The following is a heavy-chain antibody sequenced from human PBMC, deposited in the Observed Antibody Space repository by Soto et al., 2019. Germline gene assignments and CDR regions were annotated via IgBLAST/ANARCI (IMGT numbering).Heavy chain of an antibody. Sequence: QVQLVQSGAEVKKPGASVKVSCKASGYTFTSYGISWVRQAPGQGLEWMGWISAYNGNTNYAQKLQGRVTMTTDTSTSTAYMERRILRSDNTAVYYCARRITILGVVFHGMDFWVQGTTVTVSS. J-gene: IGHJ6*02. D-gene: IGHD3-3*01. CDR1: GYTFTSYG. CDR3: ARRITILGVVFHGMDF. CDR2: ISAYNGNT. V-gene: IGHV1-18*01.